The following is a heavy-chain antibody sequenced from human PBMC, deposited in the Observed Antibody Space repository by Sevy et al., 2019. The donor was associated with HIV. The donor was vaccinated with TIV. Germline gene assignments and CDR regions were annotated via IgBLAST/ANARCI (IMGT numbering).Heavy chain of an antibody. CDR3: VKDRSYGGDSFDF. CDR2: ISWNSGSI. CDR1: GFTFDDYA. D-gene: IGHD4-17*01. J-gene: IGHJ4*02. Sequence: GGSLRLSCAASGFTFDDYAMHWVRQAPGKGLEWVSGISWNSGSIGYADSVKGRFTISRDNAKNSLYLQMNSLRAEDTALHFCVKDRSYGGDSFDFWGQGTLVTVSS. V-gene: IGHV3-9*01.